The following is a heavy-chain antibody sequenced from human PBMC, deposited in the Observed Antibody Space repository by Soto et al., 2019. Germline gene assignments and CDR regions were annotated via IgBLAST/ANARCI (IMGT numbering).Heavy chain of an antibody. D-gene: IGHD3-10*01. CDR1: GYTFTSYG. Sequence: QVQLVQSGAEVKKPGASVKVSCKASGYTFTSYGISWVRQAPGQGLEWMGWISAYNGNTNYAQKLQGRVTMTTDTSTSTANMELRSLRSDDTAVYYCARDDYYGSGSYIWGYYYYGMDVWGQGTTVTVSS. CDR3: ARDDYYGSGSYIWGYYYYGMDV. CDR2: ISAYNGNT. J-gene: IGHJ6*02. V-gene: IGHV1-18*01.